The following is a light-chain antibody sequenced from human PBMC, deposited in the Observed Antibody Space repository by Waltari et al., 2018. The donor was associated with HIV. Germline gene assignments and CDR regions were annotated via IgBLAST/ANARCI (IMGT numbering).Light chain of an antibody. Sequence: QSVLTQPPSASGTPGQRVTISCSGSSSNIGSSYVYWYQQVPGTAPKLLIYSSNHGPSGVPDRFSGSKSGTSASLAISGLRSEDEADYYCAAWDDSLSGYVFGTGTKVTVL. V-gene: IGLV1-47*01. CDR3: AAWDDSLSGYV. CDR2: SSN. CDR1: SSNIGSSY. J-gene: IGLJ1*01.